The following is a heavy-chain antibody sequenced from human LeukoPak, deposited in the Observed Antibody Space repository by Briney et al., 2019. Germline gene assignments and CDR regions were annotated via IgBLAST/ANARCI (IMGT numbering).Heavy chain of an antibody. Sequence: SVKVSCKASGYTFTSYGISWVRQAPGQGLEWMGGIIPIFGTANYAQKFQGRVTITADKSTSTAYMELSSLRSEDTAVYYCARRRPVTTYDYWGQGTLVTVSS. V-gene: IGHV1-69*06. CDR3: ARRRPVTTYDY. D-gene: IGHD4-17*01. J-gene: IGHJ4*02. CDR1: GYTFTSYG. CDR2: IIPIFGTA.